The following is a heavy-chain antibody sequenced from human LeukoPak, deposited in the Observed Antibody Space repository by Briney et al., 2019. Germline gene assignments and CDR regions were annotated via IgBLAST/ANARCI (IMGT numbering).Heavy chain of an antibody. CDR1: GFTFSSYS. CDR2: ISSSSSYI. V-gene: IGHV3-21*01. J-gene: IGHJ6*02. CDR3: ARVPGYSYALVYYGMDV. Sequence: PGGSLRLSCAASGFTFSSYSMNWVRQAPGKGLEWVSSISSSSSYIYYADSVKGRFTISRDNAKNSLYLQMNSLRAEDTAVYYCARVPGYSYALVYYGMDVWGQGTTVTVSS. D-gene: IGHD5-18*01.